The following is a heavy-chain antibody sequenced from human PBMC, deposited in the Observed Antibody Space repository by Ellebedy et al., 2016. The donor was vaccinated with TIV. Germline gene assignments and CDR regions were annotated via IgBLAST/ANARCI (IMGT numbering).Heavy chain of an antibody. D-gene: IGHD2-21*02. CDR1: GFTFSNYW. CDR2: IKPDGSEK. V-gene: IGHV3-7*02. Sequence: GGSLRLSCAASGFTFSNYWMSWVRQASGKGLEWVANIKPDGSEKYYVDSVKGRFTISRDNARDSLYLQMNSLRAEDTAVYYCTRGVVVTTSYSQYWGQGTLVTVSS. CDR3: TRGVVVTTSYSQY. J-gene: IGHJ1*01.